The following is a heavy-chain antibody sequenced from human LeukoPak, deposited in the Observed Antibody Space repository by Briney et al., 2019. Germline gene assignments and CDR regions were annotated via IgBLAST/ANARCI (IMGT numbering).Heavy chain of an antibody. D-gene: IGHD1-1*01. J-gene: IGHJ4*02. Sequence: GGSLRLSCVASGFTFSSHAMCWIRQAPGKGLEWVASIDISGGSTYYEDSVQGRFTISRDNSKNTLYLEMNSLRVEDTALYYCANEVRPNDYWGQGTLVTVSS. CDR3: ANEVRPNDY. CDR2: IDISGGST. CDR1: GFTFSSHA. V-gene: IGHV3-23*01.